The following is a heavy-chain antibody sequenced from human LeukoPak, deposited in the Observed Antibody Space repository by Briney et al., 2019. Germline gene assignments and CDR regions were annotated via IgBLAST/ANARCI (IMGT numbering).Heavy chain of an antibody. CDR2: IYPGDSDT. Sequence: GESLKISCKGSGYSFTSYWIGWVRQMPGKGLEWMGIIYPGDSDTSYSPSFQGHVTISADKSISTAYLQWSSLKASDTAMHYCARYQGYSSSPFDLDVWGQGTTVTVSS. J-gene: IGHJ6*02. V-gene: IGHV5-51*01. D-gene: IGHD6-13*01. CDR1: GYSFTSYW. CDR3: ARYQGYSSSPFDLDV.